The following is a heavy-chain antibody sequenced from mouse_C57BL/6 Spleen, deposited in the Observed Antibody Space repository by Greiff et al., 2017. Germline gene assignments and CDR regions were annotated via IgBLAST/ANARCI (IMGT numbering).Heavy chain of an antibody. CDR3: ARWIYYGYDYCDY. D-gene: IGHD2-2*01. V-gene: IGHV1-53*01. Sequence: QVQLKQPGTELVKPGASVKLSCKASGYTFPSYWMHWVKQRPGPGLGWIGNINPSNGGTNYNEKFKSKATLTVDKSSSTAYMQLSSLTSEDSAVYYCARWIYYGYDYCDYWGQGTTHTDSS. J-gene: IGHJ2*01. CDR2: INPSNGGT. CDR1: GYTFPSYW.